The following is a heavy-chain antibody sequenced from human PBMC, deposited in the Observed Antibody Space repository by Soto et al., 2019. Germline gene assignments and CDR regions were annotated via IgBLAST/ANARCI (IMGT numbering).Heavy chain of an antibody. CDR3: ARQGGEYNNMSDY. J-gene: IGHJ4*02. V-gene: IGHV5-51*01. D-gene: IGHD3-10*01. CDR2: IYPGDSDA. CDR1: GYTFSKYW. Sequence: PGESLKISCKGSGYTFSKYWIGWVRQTPGKGLEWMGMIYPGDSDARYSLSFEGQVTFSVDKSINTAYLQWNSLKASDTAMYYCARQGGEYNNMSDYWGQGTLVTVYS.